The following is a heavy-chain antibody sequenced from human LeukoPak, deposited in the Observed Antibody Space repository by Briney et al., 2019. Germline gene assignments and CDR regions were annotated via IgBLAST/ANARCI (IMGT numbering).Heavy chain of an antibody. V-gene: IGHV4-59*12. J-gene: IGHJ4*02. CDR1: GGSIRNYY. CDR3: AGSSRSDLDFDY. Sequence: SETLSLTCTVPGGSIRNYYWSWIRQPPGKGLEWIGYIYYSGSTYYNPSLKSRVTLSVDTSKNQFSLKLSSVTAADTAVYYCAGSSRSDLDFDYWGQGTLVTVSS. CDR2: IYYSGST. D-gene: IGHD6-13*01.